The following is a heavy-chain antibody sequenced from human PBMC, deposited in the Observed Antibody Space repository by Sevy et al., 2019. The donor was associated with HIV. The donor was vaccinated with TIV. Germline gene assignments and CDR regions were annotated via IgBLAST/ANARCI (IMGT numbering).Heavy chain of an antibody. CDR3: TVGVIAAARGYFDY. V-gene: IGHV3-23*01. D-gene: IGHD6-13*01. CDR1: GFTFSNLA. J-gene: IGHJ4*02. Sequence: GGCLRLSCAASGFTFSNLAMSWVRQAPGKGLEWVSAISGSGGSTYYADSVKGRFTISRDNSKNTLYLQMHSLRAEDTAVYFCTVGVIAAARGYFDYWGRGTLVTVSS. CDR2: ISGSGGST.